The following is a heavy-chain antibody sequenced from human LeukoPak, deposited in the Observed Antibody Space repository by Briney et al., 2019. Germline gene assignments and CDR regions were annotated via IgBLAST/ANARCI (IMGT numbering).Heavy chain of an antibody. J-gene: IGHJ3*02. Sequence: GGSLTLSWAPAGFTFSSYAMHWVRQAPGKGLEWVAFISYDGSNKYYADSVKGRFTISRDKSKNTLYLQMNNLRAQDTAVYYCAKVPDYGFPGAFDIWGQGTMVTVSS. CDR2: ISYDGSNK. D-gene: IGHD4-17*01. V-gene: IGHV3-30-3*01. CDR1: GFTFSSYA. CDR3: AKVPDYGFPGAFDI.